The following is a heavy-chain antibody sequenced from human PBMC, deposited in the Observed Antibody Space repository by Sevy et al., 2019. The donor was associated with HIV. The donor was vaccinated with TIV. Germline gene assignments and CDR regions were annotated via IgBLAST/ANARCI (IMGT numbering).Heavy chain of an antibody. CDR1: GYTFTGHY. J-gene: IGHJ5*02. CDR3: VRDVGYCSRTTCSYNYFDP. Sequence: ASVKVSCKASGYTFTGHYMHWVRQAPGQGLEWMGWINCNSGGTNYAQKFQGRVTMTRDTSITTIYMELGRLTSDDTGVYYCVRDVGYCSRTTCSYNYFDPWGQGTLVTVSS. CDR2: INCNSGGT. D-gene: IGHD2-2*01. V-gene: IGHV1-2*02.